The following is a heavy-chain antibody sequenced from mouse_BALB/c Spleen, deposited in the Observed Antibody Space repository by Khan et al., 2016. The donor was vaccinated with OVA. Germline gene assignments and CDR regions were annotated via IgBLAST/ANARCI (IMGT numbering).Heavy chain of an antibody. CDR1: GYAFTNNG. Sequence: QIQLVQSGPELKKPGETVKISCKASGYAFTNNGMNWERQAPGKGLKWMGWINTYTGEPTYAADFKGRFAFSLETSASTAYLQINNLKNEDTATYCCARVGYSGTMDYWGQGTSVTVSS. V-gene: IGHV9-3-1*01. CDR3: ARVGYSGTMDY. D-gene: IGHD2-14*01. CDR2: INTYTGEP. J-gene: IGHJ4*01.